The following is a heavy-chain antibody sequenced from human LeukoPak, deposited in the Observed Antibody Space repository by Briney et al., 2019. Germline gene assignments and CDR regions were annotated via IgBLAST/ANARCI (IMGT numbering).Heavy chain of an antibody. V-gene: IGHV1-18*01. J-gene: IGHJ6*03. Sequence: ASVKVSCKASGYTFTSYDINWVRPATGQGLEWMGWISAYNGNTNYAQKLQGRVTMTTDTSTSTAYMELRSLRSDDTAVYYCARRAYQLLNSPYYYMDVWGKGTTVTVSS. CDR2: ISAYNGNT. D-gene: IGHD2-2*01. CDR1: GYTFTSYD. CDR3: ARRAYQLLNSPYYYMDV.